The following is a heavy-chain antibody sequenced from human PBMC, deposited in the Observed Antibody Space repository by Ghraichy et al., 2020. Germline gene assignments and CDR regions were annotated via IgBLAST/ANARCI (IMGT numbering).Heavy chain of an antibody. Sequence: SQTLSLTCAVYGGSFSGYYWSWIRQPPGKGLEWIGEINHSGSTNYNPSLKSRVTISVDTSKNQFSLKLSSVTAADTAVYYCARDGAARRYFDYWGQGTLVTVSS. D-gene: IGHD6-6*01. CDR3: ARDGAARRYFDY. J-gene: IGHJ4*02. CDR2: INHSGST. V-gene: IGHV4-34*01. CDR1: GGSFSGYY.